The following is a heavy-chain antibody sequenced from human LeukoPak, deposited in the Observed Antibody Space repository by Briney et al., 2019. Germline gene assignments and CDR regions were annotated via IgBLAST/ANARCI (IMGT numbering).Heavy chain of an antibody. CDR2: IGSDDSNK. V-gene: IGHV3-30*02. D-gene: IGHD2-2*01. Sequence: GGSLRLSCVASGFTFSTYGMHWVRQAPGKGLEWVAKIGSDDSNKHYTDSVKGRFTISRDNSKNTLYLQMNSLRAEDTAVYYCAKDGAGSQSYCSSTSCYVDYWGQGTLVTVSS. J-gene: IGHJ4*02. CDR1: GFTFSTYG. CDR3: AKDGAGSQSYCSSTSCYVDY.